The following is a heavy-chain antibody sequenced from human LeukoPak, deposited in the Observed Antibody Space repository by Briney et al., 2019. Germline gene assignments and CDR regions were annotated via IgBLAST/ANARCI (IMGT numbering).Heavy chain of an antibody. CDR3: ARAPSSGTTSYYYYYYMDV. CDR2: ITGSGPYM. V-gene: IGHV3-21*01. CDR1: GFTFSTFA. D-gene: IGHD1-7*01. Sequence: GGSLRLSCAASGFTFSTFAMHWVRLSPGKGLEWVSSITGSGPYMLYADSVKHRFTISRDNAKNSLYLQMNSLRAEDTAVYYCARAPSSGTTSYYYYYYMDVWGKGTTVTVSS. J-gene: IGHJ6*03.